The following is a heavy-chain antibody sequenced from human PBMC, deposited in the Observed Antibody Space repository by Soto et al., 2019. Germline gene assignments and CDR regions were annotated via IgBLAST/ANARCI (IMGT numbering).Heavy chain of an antibody. V-gene: IGHV1-2*02. D-gene: IGHD1-26*01. Sequence: ASVKGYCKASGYTFTGHYIHWVRQAPEQGPEWMGEIGPESGATRYAQRFQGRVTMTRDMSITTVYMELNNLSPDDTAVYYCGRGRSGQIVVFYWGQGTPVTVAS. CDR3: GRGRSGQIVVFY. CDR1: GYTFTGHY. CDR2: IGPESGAT. J-gene: IGHJ4*02.